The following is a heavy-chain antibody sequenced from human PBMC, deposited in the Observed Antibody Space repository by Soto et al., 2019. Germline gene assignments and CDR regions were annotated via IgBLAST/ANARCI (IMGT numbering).Heavy chain of an antibody. V-gene: IGHV4-31*03. CDR3: ARGRSYYYDSSGYWNY. CDR2: IYYSGST. J-gene: IGHJ4*02. D-gene: IGHD3-22*01. CDR1: GGSISSGGYY. Sequence: QVQLQESGPGLVKPSQTLSLTCTVSGGSISSGGYYWSWIRQHPGKGLEWIGYIYYSGSTYYNPSLKSRVTISVDTSKNQFSLKLSSVTAVDTAVYYCARGRSYYYDSSGYWNYWGQGTLVTVSS.